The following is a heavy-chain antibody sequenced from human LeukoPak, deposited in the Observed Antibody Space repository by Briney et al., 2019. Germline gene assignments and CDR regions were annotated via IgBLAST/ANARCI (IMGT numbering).Heavy chain of an antibody. CDR3: ARVAVAGDNWFDT. CDR2: SNPRSGGT. V-gene: IGHV1-2*02. CDR1: GYTFTGYY. D-gene: IGHD6-19*01. Sequence: ASVKVSCKASGYTFTGYYIHWVRQAPGQGLEWMGWSNPRSGGTNYEQKFQGRVTMTRDTSISTAYMELSRLTSDDTAVYYCARVAVAGDNWFDTWGQGTLVTVSS. J-gene: IGHJ5*02.